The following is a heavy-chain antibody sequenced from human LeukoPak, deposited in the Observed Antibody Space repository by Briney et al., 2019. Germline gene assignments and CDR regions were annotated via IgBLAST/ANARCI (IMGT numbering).Heavy chain of an antibody. V-gene: IGHV1-8*01. CDR3: ARVDVLRYFGARTDAFDI. CDR2: MNPNSGNT. CDR1: GYTFTSYD. Sequence: ASVKVSCKASGYTFTSYDINWVRQATGQGLEWMGWMNPNSGNTGYAQKFQGRVTMTRNTSISTAYMELRSLRSEDTAVYYCARVDVLRYFGARTDAFDIWGQGTMVTVSS. D-gene: IGHD3-9*01. J-gene: IGHJ3*02.